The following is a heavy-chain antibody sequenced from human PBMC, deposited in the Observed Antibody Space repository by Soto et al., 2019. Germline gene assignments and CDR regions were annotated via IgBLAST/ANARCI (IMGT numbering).Heavy chain of an antibody. CDR2: IIPIFGTA. CDR3: ARDKGYYDFWSGYYDAFDI. V-gene: IGHV1-69*05. CDR1: GGTFSSYA. D-gene: IGHD3-3*01. J-gene: IGHJ3*02. Sequence: SVKVSCKASGGTFSSYAISWVRQAPGQGLEWMGGIIPIFGTANYAQKFQGRVAITRDTSAGTAYMELSSLRSEDTAVYYCARDKGYYDFWSGYYDAFDIWGQGTMVTVSS.